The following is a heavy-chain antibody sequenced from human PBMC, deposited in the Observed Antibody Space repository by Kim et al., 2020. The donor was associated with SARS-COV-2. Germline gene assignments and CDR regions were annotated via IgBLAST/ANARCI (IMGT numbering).Heavy chain of an antibody. CDR3: ATLYDFWSGYYYYFDY. D-gene: IGHD3-3*01. Sequence: ASVKVSCKVSGYTLTELSMHWVRQAPGKGLEWMGGFDPEDGETIYAQKFQGRVTMTEDTSTDTAYMELSSLRSEDTAVYYCATLYDFWSGYYYYFDYWGQGTLVTVSS. CDR2: FDPEDGET. V-gene: IGHV1-24*01. CDR1: GYTLTELS. J-gene: IGHJ4*02.